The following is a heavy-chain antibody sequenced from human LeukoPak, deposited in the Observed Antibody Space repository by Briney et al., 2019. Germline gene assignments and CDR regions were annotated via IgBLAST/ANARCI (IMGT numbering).Heavy chain of an antibody. Sequence: SQTLSLTCTVSGGSISSGDYYWSWIRQPPGKGLEWIGYIYYSGSTYYNPSLKSRVTISVDRSKNQFSLKLSSVTAADTAVYYCARAVFGGGGSYRGYYYYMDVWGKGTTVTVSS. J-gene: IGHJ6*03. CDR1: GGSISSGDYY. V-gene: IGHV4-30-4*01. CDR2: IYYSGST. CDR3: ARAVFGGGGSYRGYYYYMDV. D-gene: IGHD1-26*01.